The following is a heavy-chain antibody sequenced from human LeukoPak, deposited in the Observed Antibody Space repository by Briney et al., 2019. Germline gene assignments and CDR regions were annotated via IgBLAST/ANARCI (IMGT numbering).Heavy chain of an antibody. D-gene: IGHD3-22*01. V-gene: IGHV4-59*01. J-gene: IGHJ4*02. Sequence: SETLSLTCTVYGGSISSYYWSWIWQPPGKGLEWIGYIYYSGSINYNPSLKSRVTISVDTSKNQFSLKLSSVTAADTAVYYCARDRWDSSGYYSLDYWGQGTLVTVSS. CDR2: IYYSGSI. CDR3: ARDRWDSSGYYSLDY. CDR1: GGSISSYY.